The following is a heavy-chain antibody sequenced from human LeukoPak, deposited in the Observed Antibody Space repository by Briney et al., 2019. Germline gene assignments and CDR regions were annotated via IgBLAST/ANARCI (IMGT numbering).Heavy chain of an antibody. J-gene: IGHJ6*02. CDR2: IYHSGTI. Sequence: SETLSLTCTVSGGSLNSYFWSWIRQPPGKGLEWIAYIYHSGTINYNPSLKSRVTISLDTSKSQVSLNLTSVTAADTAVYYCAREGSAYGMDVWGQGTTVTVSS. D-gene: IGHD2-15*01. V-gene: IGHV4-59*01. CDR1: GGSLNSYF. CDR3: AREGSAYGMDV.